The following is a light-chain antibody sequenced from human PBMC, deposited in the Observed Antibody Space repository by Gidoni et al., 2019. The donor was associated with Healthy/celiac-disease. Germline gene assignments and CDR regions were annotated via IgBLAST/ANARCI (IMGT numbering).Light chain of an antibody. CDR1: QSVSSY. CDR3: QQRSNWGFLT. V-gene: IGKV3-11*01. Sequence: EIVLTQSTATLSLSPGERATLSCRASQSVSSYLAWYQQKPGQAPRLLIYDASNRATGIPARFSGSGSGTDFTLTISSLEPEDFAVYYCQQRSNWGFLTFXGXTKVEIK. CDR2: DAS. J-gene: IGKJ4*01.